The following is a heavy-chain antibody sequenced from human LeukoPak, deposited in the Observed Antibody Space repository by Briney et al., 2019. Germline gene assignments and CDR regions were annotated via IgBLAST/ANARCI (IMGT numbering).Heavy chain of an antibody. D-gene: IGHD6-6*01. Sequence: SVKVSCTASGGTFSSYAISWVRQAPGQGLEWMGGIIPIFGTANYAQKFQGRVTITTDESTSTAYMELSSLRSEDTAVYYCARGPSSSSLSDYWGQGTLVTVSS. CDR2: IIPIFGTA. CDR3: ARGPSSSSLSDY. CDR1: GGTFSSYA. J-gene: IGHJ4*02. V-gene: IGHV1-69*05.